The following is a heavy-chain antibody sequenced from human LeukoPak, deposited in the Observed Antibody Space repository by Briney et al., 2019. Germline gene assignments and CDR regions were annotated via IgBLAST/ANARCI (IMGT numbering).Heavy chain of an antibody. CDR2: ISYDGSNK. D-gene: IGHD3-22*01. J-gene: IGHJ4*02. Sequence: GGSLRLSCAASGFTFSNYGMHWVRQAPGKGLEWVAVISYDGSNKYYADSVKGRFTISRDNSKNTLYLQMNSLRAEDTAVYYCARDFLRVSGYYGYYFDYWGQGTLVTVSS. V-gene: IGHV3-30*19. CDR3: ARDFLRVSGYYGYYFDY. CDR1: GFTFSNYG.